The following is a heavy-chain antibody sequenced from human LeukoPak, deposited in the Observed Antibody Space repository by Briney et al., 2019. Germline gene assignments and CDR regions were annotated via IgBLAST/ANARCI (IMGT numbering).Heavy chain of an antibody. V-gene: IGHV3-30*18. CDR2: ISYEGGTQ. CDR1: GVTLSPYG. CDR3: AKEGTPQVSTWYDL. D-gene: IGHD3-10*01. J-gene: IGHJ5*02. Sequence: PGMYLRLSCAASGVTLSPYGIHWVRQAPGKGLEWVAVISYEGGTQHYADSVKGRFIISRDNPRNTLYLQMNILRTEDTAVYYCAKEGTPQVSTWYDLWGQGTQVIVSS.